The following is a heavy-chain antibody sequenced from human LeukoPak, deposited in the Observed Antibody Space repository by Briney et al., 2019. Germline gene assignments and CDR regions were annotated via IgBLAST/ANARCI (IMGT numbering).Heavy chain of an antibody. Sequence: GGSLRLSCAASGFNVSSNHMSWVRQAPGKGLEWVSLIYNGGSTYYADSVKGRFTISRDNSKNTLYLQMNSLRAEDTAVYYCAKHHVDIVATAYYYYYYMDVWGKGTTVTISS. D-gene: IGHD5-12*01. CDR2: IYNGGST. CDR1: GFNVSSNH. V-gene: IGHV3-53*01. J-gene: IGHJ6*03. CDR3: AKHHVDIVATAYYYYYYMDV.